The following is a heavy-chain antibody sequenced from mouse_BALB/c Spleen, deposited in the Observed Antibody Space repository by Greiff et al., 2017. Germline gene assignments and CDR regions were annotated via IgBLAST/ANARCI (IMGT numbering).Heavy chain of an antibody. V-gene: IGHV7-3*02. D-gene: IGHD1-2*01. CDR1: GFTFTDYY. Sequence: EVKLVESGGGLVQPGGSLRLSCATSGFTFTDYYMSWVRQPPGKALEWLGFIRNKANGYTTEYSESVKGRFTISRDNSQSILYLQMNTLRAEDSATYYCARAPSTAFYYFDYWGQGTTLTVSS. CDR2: IRNKANGYTT. J-gene: IGHJ2*01. CDR3: ARAPSTAFYYFDY.